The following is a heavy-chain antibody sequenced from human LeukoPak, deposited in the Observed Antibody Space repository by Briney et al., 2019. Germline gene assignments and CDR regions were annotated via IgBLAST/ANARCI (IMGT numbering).Heavy chain of an antibody. Sequence: SETLSLTCAVSGGSISSGGYSWSWIRQPPGKSLEWIGYIYHSGSTYYNPSLKSRVTISVDRSKNQFSLKLSSVTAADTAVYYCARGPWSAGYYYYGMDVWGQGTTVTVSS. D-gene: IGHD6-19*01. J-gene: IGHJ6*02. CDR3: ARGPWSAGYYYYGMDV. CDR2: IYHSGST. CDR1: GGSISSGGYS. V-gene: IGHV4-30-2*01.